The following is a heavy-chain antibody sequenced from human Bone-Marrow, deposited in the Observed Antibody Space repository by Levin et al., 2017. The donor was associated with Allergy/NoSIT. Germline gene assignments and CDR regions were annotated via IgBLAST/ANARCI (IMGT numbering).Heavy chain of an antibody. CDR1: GGSLRSSSYY. Sequence: TSQTLSLTCTVSGGSLRSSSYYWGWIRQPPGKGLEWIGSVYYSGSTYYNPSLKSRVTISADTSKNQFSLKLRSVTGADTAVYYCASLRWYFDVWGRGTLVTVSS. CDR2: VYYSGST. CDR3: ASLRWYFDV. V-gene: IGHV4-39*01. J-gene: IGHJ2*01.